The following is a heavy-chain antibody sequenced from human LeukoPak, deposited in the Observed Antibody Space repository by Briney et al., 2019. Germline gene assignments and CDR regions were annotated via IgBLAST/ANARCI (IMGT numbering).Heavy chain of an antibody. CDR1: GFIVSSNH. CDR3: VTGMIRGVPSPSLET. D-gene: IGHD3-10*01. V-gene: IGHV3-66*01. CDR2: IYSGGST. J-gene: IGHJ4*02. Sequence: GGSLRLSCAASGFIVSSNHMSWVRQAPGKGLEWVSLIYSGGSTFYADSVEGRFTISRDNSKNTVYLQMSSLRAEDTAMYYCVTGMIRGVPSPSLETWGQGTLVTVSS.